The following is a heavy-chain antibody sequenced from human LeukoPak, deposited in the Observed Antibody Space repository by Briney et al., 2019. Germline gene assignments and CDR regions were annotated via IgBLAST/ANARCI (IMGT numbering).Heavy chain of an antibody. CDR2: ISSSGSTI. J-gene: IGHJ6*02. CDR1: GFTFSSYE. V-gene: IGHV3-48*03. D-gene: IGHD3-10*01. Sequence: GGSLRLSCVASGFTFSSYEMNWVRQAPGKGLEWVSYISSSGSTIYYADSVKGRFTISRDNAKNSLYLQMNSLRAEDTAVYYCARDKGNYYKYCYYYGMDVWGQGTTVTVSS. CDR3: ARDKGNYYKYCYYYGMDV.